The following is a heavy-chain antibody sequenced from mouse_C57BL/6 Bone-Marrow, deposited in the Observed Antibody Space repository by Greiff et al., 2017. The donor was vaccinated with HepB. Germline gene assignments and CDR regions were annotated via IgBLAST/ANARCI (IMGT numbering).Heavy chain of an antibody. CDR3: VRIYDGYYGDYAMDY. V-gene: IGHV10-1*01. CDR1: GFSFNTYA. J-gene: IGHJ4*01. D-gene: IGHD2-3*01. Sequence: EVKLMESGGGLVQPKGSLKLSCAASGFSFNTYAMNWVRQAPGKGLEWVARIRSKSNNYATYYADSVKDRFTISRDDSESMLYLQMNNLKTEDTAMYYCVRIYDGYYGDYAMDYWGQGTSVTVSS. CDR2: IRSKSNNYAT.